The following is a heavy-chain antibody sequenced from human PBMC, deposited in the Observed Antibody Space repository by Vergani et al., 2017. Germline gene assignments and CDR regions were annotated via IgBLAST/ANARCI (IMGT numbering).Heavy chain of an antibody. CDR3: ANTIRSWIRFDY. Sequence: EVQMVESGGGLVKPGGSLRLSCVASGFTFSHYSMNWVRQAPGKGLEWVSSISGNNDDVYYADSVKGRFTIARDNAKDTLYLQMNSLRAEDTAVYYCANTIRSWIRFDYWGQGTLVTVSS. CDR1: GFTFSHYS. D-gene: IGHD5-18*01. V-gene: IGHV3-21*04. CDR2: ISGNNDDV. J-gene: IGHJ4*02.